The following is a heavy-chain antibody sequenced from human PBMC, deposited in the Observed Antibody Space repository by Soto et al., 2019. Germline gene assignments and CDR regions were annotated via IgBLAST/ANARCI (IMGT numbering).Heavy chain of an antibody. CDR2: INAGGGYT. V-gene: IGHV1-46*01. CDR3: VRDFFPSGSSYIDTFDI. J-gene: IGHJ3*02. Sequence: ASVKVSCKASGYSFTNYYMHWVRQAPGQGLEWMGTINAGGGYTTYAQRFQGRVTMTRDTSTSTVSMELSSLRADDTAVYYCVRDFFPSGSSYIDTFDIWGQGTTVTVSS. CDR1: GYSFTNYY. D-gene: IGHD3-10*01.